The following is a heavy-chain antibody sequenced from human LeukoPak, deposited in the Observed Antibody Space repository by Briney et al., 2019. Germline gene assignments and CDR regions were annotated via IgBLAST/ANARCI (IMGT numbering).Heavy chain of an antibody. Sequence: SETLSLTCAVYGGSFSGYYWSWIRQPPGKGLEWIGEINHSGSTNYNPSLKSRVTISVDTSKNQFSLKLSSVTAADTAVYYCARDKTVSGGAAFDIWGQGTMVTVSS. CDR2: INHSGST. CDR1: GGSFSGYY. CDR3: ARDKTVSGGAAFDI. V-gene: IGHV4-34*01. J-gene: IGHJ3*02. D-gene: IGHD3-10*02.